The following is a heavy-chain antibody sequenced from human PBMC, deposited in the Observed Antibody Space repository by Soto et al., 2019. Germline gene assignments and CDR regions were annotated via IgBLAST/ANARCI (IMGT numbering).Heavy chain of an antibody. V-gene: IGHV3-21*01. CDR3: ARVRDSSGYHASDI. D-gene: IGHD3-22*01. CDR2: ISSSSSYI. Sequence: GGSLRLSCAASGFTFSSYSMNWVRQAPGKGLEWVSSISSSSSYIYYADSVKGQFTISRDNAKNSLYLQMNSLRAEDTAVYYCARVRDSSGYHASDIWGQGTMVTVSS. J-gene: IGHJ3*02. CDR1: GFTFSSYS.